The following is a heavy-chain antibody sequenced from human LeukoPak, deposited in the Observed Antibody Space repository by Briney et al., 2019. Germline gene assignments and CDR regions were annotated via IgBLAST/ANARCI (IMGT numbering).Heavy chain of an antibody. CDR1: GGTFSSYA. D-gene: IGHD3-3*01. J-gene: IGHJ4*02. V-gene: IGHV1-69*04. CDR2: IIPILGIA. CDR3: ARGGGTIFGVADY. Sequence: SVKVSCKASGGTFSSYAISWVRQAPGQGLEWMGRIIPILGIANYAQKFQGRVTVTRDTSTSTVYMEVSSLRSEDTAVYYCARGGGTIFGVADYWGQGTLVTVSS.